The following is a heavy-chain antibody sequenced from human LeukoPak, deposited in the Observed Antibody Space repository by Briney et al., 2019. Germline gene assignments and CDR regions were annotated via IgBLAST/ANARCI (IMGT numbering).Heavy chain of an antibody. CDR2: IGTAGDT. J-gene: IGHJ6*02. Sequence: GGSLRLSCAASGFTFSSYDMHWVRQATGKGLEWVSAIGTAGDTYYPGSVKGRFTISRENAKNSLYLQMNSLRAGDTAVYYCARAPMVRGVINANYGMDVWDQGTTVTVSS. CDR1: GFTFSSYD. CDR3: ARAPMVRGVINANYGMDV. D-gene: IGHD3-10*01. V-gene: IGHV3-13*01.